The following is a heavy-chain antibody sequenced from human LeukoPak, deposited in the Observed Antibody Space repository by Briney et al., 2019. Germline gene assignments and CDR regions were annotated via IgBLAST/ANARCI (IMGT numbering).Heavy chain of an antibody. D-gene: IGHD4-11*01. Sequence: PSETLSLTCAVYGGSFSGYYWSWIRQPPGKGLEWIGEINHSGSTNYNPSLKSRVTISVDTSKNQFSLKLSSVTAADTAVYYCATHSFPTRIDSWSQGTLVTVSS. V-gene: IGHV4-34*01. CDR2: INHSGST. CDR1: GGSFSGYY. CDR3: ATHSFPTRIDS. J-gene: IGHJ4*02.